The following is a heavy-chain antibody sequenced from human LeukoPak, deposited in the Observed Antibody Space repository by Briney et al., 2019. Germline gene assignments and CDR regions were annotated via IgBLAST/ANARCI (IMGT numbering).Heavy chain of an antibody. V-gene: IGHV1-2*02. D-gene: IGHD2-2*01. CDR2: INPNSGGT. CDR1: VYTFTGYY. CDR3: ARERYCSSTSCVDY. J-gene: IGHJ4*02. Sequence: ASVKVSCKASVYTFTGYYMHWLRQAPGQGLEWMGWINPNSGGTNYAQKFQGRVTMTRDTSISTAHLELSRLRSDDTAVYYCARERYCSSTSCVDYWGQGTLVTVSS.